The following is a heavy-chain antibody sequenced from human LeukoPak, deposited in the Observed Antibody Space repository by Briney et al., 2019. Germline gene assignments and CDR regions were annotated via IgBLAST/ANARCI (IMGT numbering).Heavy chain of an antibody. D-gene: IGHD3-16*02. Sequence: SETLSLTCAVYAVTFSGYYWSWLRQPPGKGREGCGKIYNGESTTYNPSPKTRVSISVDTSKNPFSLTLSYVTAADAAVYYWARGRRSWLRLGELSSNYFDYWGQGTLVTVSS. CDR1: AVTFSGYY. CDR2: IYNGEST. J-gene: IGHJ4*02. V-gene: IGHV4-34*01. CDR3: ARGRRSWLRLGELSSNYFDY.